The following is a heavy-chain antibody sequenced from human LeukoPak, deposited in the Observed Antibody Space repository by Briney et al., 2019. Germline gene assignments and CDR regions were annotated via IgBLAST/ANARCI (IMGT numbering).Heavy chain of an antibody. Sequence: AGGSLRLSCAASGFTFSSYSMNWVRQAPGKGLEWVSSISSSCSYIYYADSVKGRFTISRDNAKNSLYLQMNSLRAEDTAVYYCARGPVVPAAIGAFDIWGQGTMVTVSS. V-gene: IGHV3-21*01. CDR3: ARGPVVPAAIGAFDI. CDR1: GFTFSSYS. J-gene: IGHJ3*02. D-gene: IGHD2-2*01. CDR2: ISSSCSYI.